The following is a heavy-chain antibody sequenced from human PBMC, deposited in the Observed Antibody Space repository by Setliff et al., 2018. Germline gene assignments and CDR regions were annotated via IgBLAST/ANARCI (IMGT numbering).Heavy chain of an antibody. Sequence: PGGSLRLSCAASGFTFRHYVMHWVRQAPGKGLEWVSYISTGSTTMYYGDSVKGRFTISRDNGKNSLYLQMNSLRAEDTAVYYCARDQVGATYYPYYYYYYMDVWGKGTTVTVSS. V-gene: IGHV3-48*01. D-gene: IGHD1-26*01. CDR3: ARDQVGATYYPYYYYYYMDV. CDR2: ISTGSTTM. J-gene: IGHJ6*03. CDR1: GFTFRHYV.